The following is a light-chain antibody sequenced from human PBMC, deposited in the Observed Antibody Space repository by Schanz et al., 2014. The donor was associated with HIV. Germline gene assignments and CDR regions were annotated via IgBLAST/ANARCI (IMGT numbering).Light chain of an antibody. CDR3: QQYYSTLYT. CDR2: WAS. V-gene: IGKV4-1*01. CDR1: QNVLYSSNNKNY. Sequence: DIVMTQSPDSLAVSLGERATIHCKSSQNVLYSSNNKNYLAWYQQKPGQPPKLLIYWASTRESGVPDRFSGSGSGTDFTLTISSLQAEDVAVYYCQQYYSTLYTFGQGTKLEIK. J-gene: IGKJ2*01.